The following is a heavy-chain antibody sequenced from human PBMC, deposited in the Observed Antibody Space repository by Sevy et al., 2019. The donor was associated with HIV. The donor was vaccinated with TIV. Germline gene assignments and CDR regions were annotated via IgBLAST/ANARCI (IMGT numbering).Heavy chain of an antibody. CDR3: AKDTSGWYDALDQ. CDR2: ISPNGATS. J-gene: IGHJ4*02. D-gene: IGHD6-19*01. CDR1: GFTFGYFA. V-gene: IGHV3-23*01. Sequence: GGSLRLSCEVSGFTFGYFAMSWVRQAPGKGLEWVSGISPNGATSHYAASVRGRFTISRDNSKNRMYLQMSSLRAEDTAQYCCAKDTSGWYDALDQWGQGTLVTVSS.